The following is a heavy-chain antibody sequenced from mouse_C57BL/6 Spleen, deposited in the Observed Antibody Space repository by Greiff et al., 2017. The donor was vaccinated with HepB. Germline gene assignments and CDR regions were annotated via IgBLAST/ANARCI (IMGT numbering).Heavy chain of an antibody. D-gene: IGHD1-2*01. CDR2: ISSGGSYT. CDR3: AIISNYWYFDV. CDR1: GFTFSSYG. Sequence: EVNVVESGGDLVKPGGSLKLSCAASGFTFSSYGMSWVRQTPDKRLEWVATISSGGSYTYYTDSVKGRFTISRDNAKNTLYLQMSSLKSEDTAMYYCAIISNYWYFDVWGTGTTVTVSS. V-gene: IGHV5-6*01. J-gene: IGHJ1*03.